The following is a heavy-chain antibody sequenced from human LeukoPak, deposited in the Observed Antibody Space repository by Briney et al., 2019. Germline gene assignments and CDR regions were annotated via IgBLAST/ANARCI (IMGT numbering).Heavy chain of an antibody. CDR3: AKVSNWNDPCFDY. V-gene: IGHV3-23*01. CDR2: ITDSGGST. D-gene: IGHD1-20*01. CDR1: GFTFSSYA. J-gene: IGHJ4*02. Sequence: PGGSLRLSCAASGFTFSSYAMSWVRQAPGKGLEWVSAITDSGGSTYYADSVKGRFTISRDNSKNTLYLQMNSLRAEDTAVYYCAKVSNWNDPCFDYWGQGTLVTVSS.